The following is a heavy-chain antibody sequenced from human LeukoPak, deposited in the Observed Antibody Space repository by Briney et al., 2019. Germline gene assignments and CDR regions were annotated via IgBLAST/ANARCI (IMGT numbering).Heavy chain of an antibody. Sequence: PGGSLRLSCAASGFTFNNYAMNWVRQAPGKGLEWVAALSHDGGTKYYADSVKGRFTSSRGNSRNTLYLQMNSLRAEDTAVYYCARDSHTHYFDPWGQGTLVTVSS. CDR1: GFTFNNYA. V-gene: IGHV3-30-3*01. CDR3: ARDSHTHYFDP. CDR2: LSHDGGTK. J-gene: IGHJ4*02. D-gene: IGHD2-15*01.